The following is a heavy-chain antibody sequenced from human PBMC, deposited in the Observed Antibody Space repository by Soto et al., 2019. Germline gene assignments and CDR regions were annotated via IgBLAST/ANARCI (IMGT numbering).Heavy chain of an antibody. CDR1: GDTFGRFT. J-gene: IGHJ5*02. Sequence: SVKVSCKASGDTFGRFTINWVLQAPGQGLEWMGGIKPISDITNYAQRFRGRVTFTADASTSTVYLELSSLRSEDTAMYYCARDPSTINKLIGVWFDPWGQGTLVTVSS. CDR3: ARDPSTINKLIGVWFDP. V-gene: IGHV1-69*13. D-gene: IGHD4-4*01. CDR2: IKPISDIT.